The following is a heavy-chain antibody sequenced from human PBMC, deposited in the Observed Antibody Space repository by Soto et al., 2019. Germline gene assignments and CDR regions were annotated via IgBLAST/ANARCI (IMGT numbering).Heavy chain of an antibody. Sequence: QVQLVQSGAEVKKPGSSVKVSCKASGGTFSSYAISWVRQAPGQGLERMGGIIPIFGTANYAQKFQGRVTITADETTSTAYLELRSLRSEDAAMYYCARKMGYSDGYNQAEYYYYGMDVGGQGTTVTVAS. V-gene: IGHV1-69*12. CDR3: ARKMGYSDGYNQAEYYYYGMDV. J-gene: IGHJ6*02. CDR2: IIPIFGTA. CDR1: GGTFSSYA. D-gene: IGHD5-18*01.